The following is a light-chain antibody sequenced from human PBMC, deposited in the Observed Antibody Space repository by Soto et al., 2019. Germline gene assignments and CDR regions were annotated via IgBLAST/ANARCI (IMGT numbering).Light chain of an antibody. J-gene: IGLJ3*02. CDR2: DTS. CDR3: LLSDSGAVV. Sequence: QAVVTQEPSLTVSPGGIVTLTCGSSTGAVTSGHYPYWFQQKTGQAPRTLIFDTSDKHSWTPARFSGSLLGDKAALTLSGAQPEDEAEYYCLLSDSGAVVFGGGTKLTVL. V-gene: IGLV7-46*01. CDR1: TGAVTSGHY.